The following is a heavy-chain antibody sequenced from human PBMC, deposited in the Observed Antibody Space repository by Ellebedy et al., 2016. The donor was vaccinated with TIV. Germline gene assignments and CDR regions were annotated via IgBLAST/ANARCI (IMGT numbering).Heavy chain of an antibody. Sequence: SETLSLTXTVSGGSVSSYTYYWGWIRQPPGKGLEWIGSIQYSGNTYYNPSLKSRVTILVDTSKNNFSLKLTSVTASDTAVYYCARHRDYSGTYYFQNWGQGTLVTVSS. D-gene: IGHD1-26*01. V-gene: IGHV4-39*01. CDR3: ARHRDYSGTYYFQN. J-gene: IGHJ1*01. CDR2: IQYSGNT. CDR1: GGSVSSYTYY.